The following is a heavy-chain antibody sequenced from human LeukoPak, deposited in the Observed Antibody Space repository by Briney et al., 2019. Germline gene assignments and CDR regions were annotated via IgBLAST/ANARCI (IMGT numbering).Heavy chain of an antibody. J-gene: IGHJ6*02. CDR2: INPNSGGT. CDR3: ARDPRIAVAGLYYYYYGMDV. D-gene: IGHD6-19*01. CDR1: GYTFTGYY. Sequence: GASVKVSCKASGYTFTGYYMHWVRQAPGQGLEWMGWINPNSGGTNYAQKFQGRVTMTRDTSISTAYMELSRLRSDDTAVYYCARDPRIAVAGLYYYYYGMDVWGQGTTVTVSS. V-gene: IGHV1-2*02.